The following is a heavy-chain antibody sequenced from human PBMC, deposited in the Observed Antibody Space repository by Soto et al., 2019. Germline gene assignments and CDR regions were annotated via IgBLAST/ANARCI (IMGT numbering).Heavy chain of an antibody. CDR3: AREWSSSSPLDY. Sequence: QIQLVQSGVEVKKPGASVKVSCKASGYTFISYGISWVRQAPGQGLEWMGWISAYNGKTNYAQKFQGRVTMSTDTSTSTAYMELRSLISDDTAVYYCAREWSSSSPLDYWGQGAVVTVSS. J-gene: IGHJ4*02. CDR2: ISAYNGKT. CDR1: GYTFISYG. V-gene: IGHV1-18*01. D-gene: IGHD6-13*01.